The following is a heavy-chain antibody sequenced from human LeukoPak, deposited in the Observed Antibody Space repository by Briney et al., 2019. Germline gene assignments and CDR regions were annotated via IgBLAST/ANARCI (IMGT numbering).Heavy chain of an antibody. CDR2: IYYSGST. V-gene: IGHV4-31*03. J-gene: IGHJ4*02. CDR1: GGSISSGGYS. D-gene: IGHD3-22*01. Sequence: PSETLSLTCTVSGGSISSGGYSWSWIRQHPGKGLEWIGYIYYSGSTYYNPSLKSRVTISVDTSKNQFSLKLSSVTAADTAVYYCAREPASGSSGYYPYYFDYWGQGTLVTVSS. CDR3: AREPASGSSGYYPYYFDY.